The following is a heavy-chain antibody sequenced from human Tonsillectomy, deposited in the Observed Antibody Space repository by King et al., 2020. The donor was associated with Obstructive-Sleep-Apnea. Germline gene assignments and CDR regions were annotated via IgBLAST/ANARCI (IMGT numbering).Heavy chain of an antibody. CDR3: ARDMSAYDSTSPAY. J-gene: IGHJ4*02. Sequence: VQLVESGAEVKKPGASVKVSCKASGYTFTGYYIHWVRQAPGQGLEWMGWISPNSGATNYAQKFQDRVTMTRDTSISTAYMDLGRLRSDDTAIYYCARDMSAYDSTSPAYWGQGTLVTVSS. CDR1: GYTFTGYY. D-gene: IGHD3-10*01. V-gene: IGHV1-2*02. CDR2: ISPNSGAT.